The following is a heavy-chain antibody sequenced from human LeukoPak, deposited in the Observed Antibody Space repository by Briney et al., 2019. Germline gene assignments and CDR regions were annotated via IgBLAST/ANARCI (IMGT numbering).Heavy chain of an antibody. CDR1: GFTFSSYA. CDR2: ISLDGSNK. J-gene: IGHJ4*02. CDR3: AKGYFLVVTNVEYYFDY. Sequence: GGSLRLSCAASGFTFSSYAMHWVRQAPGKGLEWVTVISLDGSNKYYADSVKGRFTISRDNSKNTLYLQMNSLRHEDTSIFYCAKGYFLVVTNVEYYFDYWGQGTLVTVSS. D-gene: IGHD2-8*01. V-gene: IGHV3-30*04.